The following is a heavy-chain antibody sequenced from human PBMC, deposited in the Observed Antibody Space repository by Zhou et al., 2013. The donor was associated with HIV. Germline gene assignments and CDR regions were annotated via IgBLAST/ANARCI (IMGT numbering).Heavy chain of an antibody. Sequence: QVQLVQSGAEVKKPGASVKVSCKASGYRFPNYGISWVRQAPGQGLEWMGWISVYHGTTKFAQNFQGRVTMTTDKSTTTAYMELRGLTSDDTAVYYCAREDTTLFDYWGQGTPVTVSS. CDR3: AREDTTLFDY. V-gene: IGHV1-18*01. D-gene: IGHD1-1*01. CDR1: GYRFPNYG. CDR2: ISVYHGTT. J-gene: IGHJ4*02.